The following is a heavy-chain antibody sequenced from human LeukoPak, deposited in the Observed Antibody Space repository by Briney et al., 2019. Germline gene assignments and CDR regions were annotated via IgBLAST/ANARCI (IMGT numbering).Heavy chain of an antibody. CDR1: GFTFTYSA. Sequence: GGSLRLSCAASGFTFTYSAIHWVRQASGRGLEWVGRIETKPNKYATAYAASVEGRFTISRDDSKNTAYLQMNSLKTEDTAVYYCTTGDYGGYWGQGTLVTVSS. J-gene: IGHJ4*02. D-gene: IGHD4-17*01. CDR2: IETKPNKYAT. V-gene: IGHV3-73*01. CDR3: TTGDYGGY.